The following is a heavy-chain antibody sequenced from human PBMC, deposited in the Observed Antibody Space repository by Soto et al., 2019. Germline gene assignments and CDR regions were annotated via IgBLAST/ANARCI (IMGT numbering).Heavy chain of an antibody. CDR3: ARATRAQLVPDYYYYYYMDV. Sequence: ASVKVSCKASGYTFTSYGISWVRQAPGQGLEWMGWISAYNGNTNYAQKLQGRVTMTTDTSTSTAYMELRSLRSDDTAVYYCARATRAQLVPDYYYYYYMDVWGKGTTVTVSS. D-gene: IGHD6-6*01. CDR1: GYTFTSYG. CDR2: ISAYNGNT. J-gene: IGHJ6*03. V-gene: IGHV1-18*01.